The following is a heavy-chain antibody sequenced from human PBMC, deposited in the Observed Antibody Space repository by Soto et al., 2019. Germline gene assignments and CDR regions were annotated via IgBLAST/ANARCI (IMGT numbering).Heavy chain of an antibody. V-gene: IGHV3-30-3*01. CDR1: GFTFSSYA. CDR3: ARGVGRSWFDP. D-gene: IGHD1-26*01. Sequence: QVQLVESGGGVVQPGRSLRLSCAASGFTFSSYAMHWVRQAPGKGLEWVAVISYDGSNKYYADSVKGRFTISRDNSKNTLYLQMNSLRAEDTAVYYCARGVGRSWFDPWGQGTLVTVSS. CDR2: ISYDGSNK. J-gene: IGHJ5*02.